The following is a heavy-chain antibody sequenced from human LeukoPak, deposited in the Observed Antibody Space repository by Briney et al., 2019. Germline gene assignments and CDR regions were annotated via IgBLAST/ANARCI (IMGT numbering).Heavy chain of an antibody. Sequence: GASLKISCKGSGSSFSNYWIGWVRPMPGKGLEWMGIIYPGDSDTRYSPFFQGQVTISADKSISTAYLQWSSLKASDTAMYYCARSGGPSSGIEYWGQGTLVTVSS. CDR2: IYPGDSDT. CDR3: ARSGGPSSGIEY. V-gene: IGHV5-51*01. CDR1: GSSFSNYW. D-gene: IGHD1-26*01. J-gene: IGHJ4*02.